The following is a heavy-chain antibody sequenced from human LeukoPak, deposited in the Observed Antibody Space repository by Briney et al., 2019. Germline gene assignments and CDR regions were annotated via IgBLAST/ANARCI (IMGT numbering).Heavy chain of an antibody. Sequence: PSQTLSLTCTVSGGSISSGGYYWSWIRQHPGKGLEWIGYIYYSGSTNYNPSLKSRVTISVDTSKNQFSLKLSSVTAADTAVYYCARGGPGYGDNWGQGTLVTVSS. CDR1: GGSISSGGYY. CDR3: ARGGPGYGDN. J-gene: IGHJ4*02. CDR2: IYYSGST. V-gene: IGHV4-31*03. D-gene: IGHD5-12*01.